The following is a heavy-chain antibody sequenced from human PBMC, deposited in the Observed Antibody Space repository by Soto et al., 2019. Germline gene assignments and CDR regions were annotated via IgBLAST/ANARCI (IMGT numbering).Heavy chain of an antibody. J-gene: IGHJ6*02. D-gene: IGHD3-22*01. V-gene: IGHV1-69*13. CDR2: IIPIFGTA. CDR1: GGTFSSYA. CDR3: ARLVYDSSGYYYYYYYGMDV. Sequence: SVKVSCKASGGTFSSYAISWVRQAPGQGLEWMGGIIPIFGTANYAQKFQGRVTITADESTSTAYMELSSLRSEDTAVYYCARLVYDSSGYYYYYYYGMDVWGQGTTVTVSS.